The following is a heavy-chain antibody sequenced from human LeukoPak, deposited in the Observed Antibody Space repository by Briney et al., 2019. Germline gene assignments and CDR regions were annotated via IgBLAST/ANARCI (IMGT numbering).Heavy chain of an antibody. J-gene: IGHJ4*02. D-gene: IGHD3-10*01. Sequence: GGSLRLSCAASGFTFSSYAMNWVRQAPGRGLEWVSGFSGSGGTTYYADSVKGRFTISRDNSKNTLYLQMNSLRAEDTAVYYCAKTSAGIRGGYFDYWGQGTLVTVSS. CDR3: AKTSAGIRGGYFDY. V-gene: IGHV3-23*01. CDR2: FSGSGGTT. CDR1: GFTFSSYA.